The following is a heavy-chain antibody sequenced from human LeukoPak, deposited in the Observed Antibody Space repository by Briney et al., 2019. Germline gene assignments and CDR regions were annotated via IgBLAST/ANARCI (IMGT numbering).Heavy chain of an antibody. D-gene: IGHD6-13*01. CDR3: ATGSVRYSASWYSQEGDY. CDR2: ISVSAGST. V-gene: IGHV3-23*01. J-gene: IGHJ4*02. Sequence: QSGGSLRLSCAASGFTFSTYAMSWVRQAPGKGLEWVSAISVSAGSTYYADSVKGRFTISRDNSKNTLNLQMNSLRAEDTAVYYCATGSVRYSASWYSQEGDYWGQGTLVTVSS. CDR1: GFTFSTYA.